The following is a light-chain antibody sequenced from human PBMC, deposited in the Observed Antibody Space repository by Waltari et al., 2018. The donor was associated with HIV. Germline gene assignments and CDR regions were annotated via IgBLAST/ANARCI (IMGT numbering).Light chain of an antibody. Sequence: QSALTQPPSASGSPGQSVAISCPGTSRAIGPYTFVPWYQQQPGSAPKLIIFEVTKRPTGVPDRFSGSKSGNTASLTVSGLLPEDDADYYCSSYAGSNRFVVFGGGTRLTVL. V-gene: IGLV2-8*01. CDR3: SSYAGSNRFVV. J-gene: IGLJ2*01. CDR2: EVT. CDR1: SRAIGPYTF.